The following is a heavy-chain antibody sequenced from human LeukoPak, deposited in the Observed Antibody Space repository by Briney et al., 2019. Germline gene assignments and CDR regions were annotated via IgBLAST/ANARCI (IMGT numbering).Heavy chain of an antibody. Sequence: PGGSLRLSCAASGFTFSSYWMSWVRQAPGKGLEWVANIKQDGSEKYYVDSVKGRLTISRDNAKNSLYLQMNSLRAEDTAVYYCARGIWFGEQKYYYYMDVWGKGTTVTVSS. CDR1: GFTFSSYW. V-gene: IGHV3-7*01. CDR3: ARGIWFGEQKYYYYMDV. J-gene: IGHJ6*03. D-gene: IGHD3-10*01. CDR2: IKQDGSEK.